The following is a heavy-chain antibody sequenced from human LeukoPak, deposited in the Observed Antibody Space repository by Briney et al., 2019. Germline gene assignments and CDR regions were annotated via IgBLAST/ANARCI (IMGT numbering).Heavy chain of an antibody. CDR2: ISGTGSRT. Sequence: PGGSLRLSCAASGFTFSSYAMTWVRQAPGKGLEWVSVISGTGSRTYYADSLKGRFTISRDNSKNTLYLQMNSLRAEDTAVYYCVKEKTRYSGSEGDYWGQGTLVTVSS. J-gene: IGHJ4*02. CDR3: VKEKTRYSGSEGDY. V-gene: IGHV3-23*01. D-gene: IGHD5-12*01. CDR1: GFTFSSYA.